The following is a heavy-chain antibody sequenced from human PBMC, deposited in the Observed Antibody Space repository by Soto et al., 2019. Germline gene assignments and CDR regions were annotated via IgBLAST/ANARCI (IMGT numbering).Heavy chain of an antibody. J-gene: IGHJ4*02. D-gene: IGHD6-13*01. V-gene: IGHV1-3*01. CDR2: INAGNGNT. CDR1: GYTFTSYA. Sequence: QVQLVQSGAEVKKPGASVKVSCKASGYTFTSYAMYWVRQAPGQRLEWMGWINAGNGNTKYSQKFQGRVTITRDTSASTAYMELSSLRSEDTAVYYCARRGIAAAGPSRGLDYWGQGTLVTVSS. CDR3: ARRGIAAAGPSRGLDY.